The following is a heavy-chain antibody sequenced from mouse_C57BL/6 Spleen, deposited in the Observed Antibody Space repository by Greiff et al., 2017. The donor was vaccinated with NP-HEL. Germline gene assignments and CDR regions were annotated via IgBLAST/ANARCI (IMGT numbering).Heavy chain of an antibody. CDR1: GFTFSDYG. CDR2: ISSGSSTI. V-gene: IGHV5-17*01. D-gene: IGHD2-14*01. J-gene: IGHJ4*01. CDR3: ARRVRGDAMDY. Sequence: EVKLMESGGGLVKPGGSLKLSCAASGFTFSDYGMHWVRQAPEKGLEWVAYISSGSSTIYYADTVKGRFTISRDNAKNTLFLQMTSLRSEDTAMYCCARRVRGDAMDYWGQGTSVTVSS.